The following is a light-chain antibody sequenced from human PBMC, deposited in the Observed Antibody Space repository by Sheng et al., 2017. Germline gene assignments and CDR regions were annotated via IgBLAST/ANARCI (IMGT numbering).Light chain of an antibody. Sequence: SYELTQPPSVSVSPGQTASITCSGDKLGDKYACWYHQKPGQSPVLVIYQDSKRPSGIPERFSGSNSGNTATLTISGTQAMDEAEYNCQAWDSSTVVFGGGTKLTVL. CDR1: KLGDKY. CDR3: QAWDSSTVV. V-gene: IGLV3-1*01. CDR2: QDS. J-gene: IGLJ2*01.